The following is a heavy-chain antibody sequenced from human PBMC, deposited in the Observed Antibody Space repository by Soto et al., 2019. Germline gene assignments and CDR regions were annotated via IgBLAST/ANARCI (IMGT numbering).Heavy chain of an antibody. CDR2: IDNDAVTT. CDR3: AKFRGEEYGDYHLDP. V-gene: IGHV3-23*01. D-gene: IGHD4-17*01. Sequence: EVRLLESGGGLVQPGGSLRPSCAASGLTFGSFAMGWVRQAPGKGLEWVATIDNDAVTTYFPDPVKGRFSLSRDNSNNMLFLQMNSLRAEDTAVYFCAKFRGEEYGDYHLDPWGQGTLVTVSS. J-gene: IGHJ5*02. CDR1: GLTFGSFA.